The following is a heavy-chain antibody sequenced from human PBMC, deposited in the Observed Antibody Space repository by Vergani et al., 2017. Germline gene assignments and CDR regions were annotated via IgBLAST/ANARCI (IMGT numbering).Heavy chain of an antibody. J-gene: IGHJ4*02. V-gene: IGHV3-23*01. CDR1: GFNFRSYH. CDR2: ISSSDSRT. CDR3: ARDGRIDAEGTELDY. D-gene: IGHD1-14*01. Sequence: EVQLLESGGGLVQPGGSLRLSCAASGFNFRSYHMSWVRQAPGKGLEWVSSISSSDSRTYYADSVRGRVTISRDNAKNMMYLQLNSLRDEDTAVYYCARDGRIDAEGTELDYWGQGTLVTVSS.